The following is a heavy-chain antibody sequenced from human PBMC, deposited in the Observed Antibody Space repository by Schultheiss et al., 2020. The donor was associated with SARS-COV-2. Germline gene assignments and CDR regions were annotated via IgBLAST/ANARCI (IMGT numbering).Heavy chain of an antibody. CDR2: ISGSGGST. CDR1: GFTFSSYA. D-gene: IGHD1-1*01. J-gene: IGHJ6*02. V-gene: IGHV3-23*01. Sequence: GGSLRLSCAASGFTFSSYAMSWVRQAPGKGLEWVSVISGSGGSTYYADSVKGRFTISRDNAKNSLYLQMNSLRAEDTAVYYCARINWNDDSYYYGMDVWGQGTTVTGSS. CDR3: ARINWNDDSYYYGMDV.